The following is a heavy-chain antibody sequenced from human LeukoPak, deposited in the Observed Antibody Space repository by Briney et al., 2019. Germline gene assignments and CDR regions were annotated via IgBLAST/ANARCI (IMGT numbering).Heavy chain of an antibody. CDR2: IYYSGST. J-gene: IGHJ3*02. CDR1: GGSISSYY. D-gene: IGHD1-26*01. V-gene: IGHV4-59*01. Sequence: PSETLSLTCTVSGGSISSYYWSWIRQPPGKGLEWIGYIYYSGSTNYNPSLKSRVTISVDTSKNQFSLKLSSVTAADTAVYYCARLTSVGATTSAFDIWGQGTMVTVSS. CDR3: ARLTSVGATTSAFDI.